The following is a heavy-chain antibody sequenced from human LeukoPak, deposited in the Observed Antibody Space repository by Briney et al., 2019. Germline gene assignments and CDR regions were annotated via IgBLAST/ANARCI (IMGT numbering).Heavy chain of an antibody. CDR1: GYTFTNYG. D-gene: IGHD4-17*01. V-gene: IGHV1-18*01. J-gene: IGHJ4*02. Sequence: ASVKVSCKASGYTFTNYGFSWVRQAPGQGLEWMGWISAYNGNTSYAQKLQGRVTMTTDTSRTTAYMELRSLRSDDTAVYYCARWEDDYGVYGDYWGQGTLVTVSS. CDR3: ARWEDDYGVYGDY. CDR2: ISAYNGNT.